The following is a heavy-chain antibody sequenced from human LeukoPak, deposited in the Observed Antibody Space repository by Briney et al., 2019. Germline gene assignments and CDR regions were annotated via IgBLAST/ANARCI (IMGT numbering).Heavy chain of an antibody. Sequence: EGSLRLSCAASGFTFSNAWMTWVRQAPGKGLEWVGRIKTKAEGGTTDYAAPVKGRFTISRDDSKNTLYLQMNSLKIEDTAVYYCTTDGATGTTDYWGQGTLITVSS. V-gene: IGHV3-15*01. CDR2: IKTKAEGGTT. CDR3: TTDGATGTTDY. CDR1: GFTFSNAW. J-gene: IGHJ4*02. D-gene: IGHD1-1*01.